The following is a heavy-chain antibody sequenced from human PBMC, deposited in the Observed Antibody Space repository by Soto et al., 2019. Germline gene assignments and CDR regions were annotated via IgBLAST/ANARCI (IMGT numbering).Heavy chain of an antibody. CDR1: GGSISSGGYY. CDR2: IYYSGST. J-gene: IGHJ4*02. V-gene: IGHV4-31*03. Sequence: SETLSLTCTVSGGSISSGGYYWSWIRQHPGKGLEWIGYIYYSGSTYYNPSLKSRVTISVDTSKNQFSLKLSSVTAADTAVYYCATWASSYYDILTGCSGRLARGALDYWGQGTLVTVSS. CDR3: ATWASSYYDILTGCSGRLARGALDY. D-gene: IGHD3-9*01.